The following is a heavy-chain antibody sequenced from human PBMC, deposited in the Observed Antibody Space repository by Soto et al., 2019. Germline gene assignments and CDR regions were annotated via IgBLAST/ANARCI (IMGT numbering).Heavy chain of an antibody. CDR1: GGTFSSYA. CDR3: ARSLRSPKTPNLSDIVVVPAARGPAGMDV. D-gene: IGHD2-2*01. J-gene: IGHJ6*02. Sequence: QVQLVQSGAEVKKPGSSVKVSCKASGGTFSSYAISWVRQAPGQGLEWMGGIIPIFGTANYAQKFQGRVTSTADESTGTAYMELSSLRSEDTAVYYCARSLRSPKTPNLSDIVVVPAARGPAGMDVWGQGTTVTVSS. V-gene: IGHV1-69*01. CDR2: IIPIFGTA.